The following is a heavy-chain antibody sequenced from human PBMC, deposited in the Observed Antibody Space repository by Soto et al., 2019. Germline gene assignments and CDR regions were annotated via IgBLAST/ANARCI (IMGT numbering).Heavy chain of an antibody. CDR1: GGSISSSNW. CDR2: IYHSGST. D-gene: IGHD2-2*02. CDR3: AREGCSSTSCYKDFDY. V-gene: IGHV4-4*02. J-gene: IGHJ4*02. Sequence: GPVFPSETLSLTCAVSGGSISSSNWWSWVRQPPGEGLEWIGEIYHSGSTNYNPSLKSRVTISVDKSKNQFSLKLSSVTAADTAVYYCAREGCSSTSCYKDFDYWGQGTQVTVSS.